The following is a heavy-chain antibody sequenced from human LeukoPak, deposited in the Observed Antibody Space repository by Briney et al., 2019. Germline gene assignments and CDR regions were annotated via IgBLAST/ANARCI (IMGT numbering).Heavy chain of an antibody. CDR3: AREGYSAYGLDN. CDR2: ISGSGGST. D-gene: IGHD5-12*01. V-gene: IGHV3-23*01. CDR1: GFTFSSYA. Sequence: GGSLRLSCAASGFTFSSYAMSWVRQAPGKGLEWVSAISGSGGSTYYADSVKGRFTISRDNAKNSLDLQMDSLRVEDTAVYYCAREGYSAYGLDNWGQGTLVTVSS. J-gene: IGHJ4*02.